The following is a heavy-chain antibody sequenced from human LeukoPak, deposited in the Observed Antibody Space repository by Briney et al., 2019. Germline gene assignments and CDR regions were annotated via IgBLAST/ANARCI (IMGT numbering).Heavy chain of an antibody. J-gene: IGHJ4*02. D-gene: IGHD3-22*01. Sequence: PSETLSLTRTVSGGSISSSSYYWGWIRQPPGKGLGWIGSIYYSGSTYYNPSLKSRVTISVDTSKNQFSLKLSSVTAADTAVYYCARQVCHGYYDSSGYFDYWGQGTLVTVSS. CDR3: ARQVCHGYYDSSGYFDY. CDR2: IYYSGST. CDR1: GGSISSSSYY. V-gene: IGHV4-39*01.